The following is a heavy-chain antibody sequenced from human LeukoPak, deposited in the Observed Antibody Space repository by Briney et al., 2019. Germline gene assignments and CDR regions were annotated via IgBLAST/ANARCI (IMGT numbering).Heavy chain of an antibody. CDR3: ARGSYHSSGYCDY. D-gene: IGHD3-22*01. Sequence: GASVKVSCKASGYTFSIHYMQWVRQAPGQGLEWMGIINPSGGSTSYVKKFQGRVTMTSDTSTSTVYMELSSLRSEDTAVYYCARGSYHSSGYCDYWGQGTLVTVSS. CDR2: INPSGGST. CDR1: GYTFSIHY. V-gene: IGHV1-46*01. J-gene: IGHJ4*02.